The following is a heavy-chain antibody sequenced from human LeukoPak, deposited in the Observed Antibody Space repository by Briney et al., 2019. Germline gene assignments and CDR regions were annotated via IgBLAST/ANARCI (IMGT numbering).Heavy chain of an antibody. CDR2: ISSSGSTI. V-gene: IGHV3-48*03. CDR3: AREWGYYDSTGAYHGVSWFDS. J-gene: IGHJ5*01. Sequence: GGSLRLSCAASGFTFSSYEMNWVRQAPGKGLEWVSYISSSGSTIYYADSVKGRFTISRDNAKNSLYLQMNSLRAEDTAVYYCAREWGYYDSTGAYHGVSWFDSWGQGTLVTVSS. CDR1: GFTFSSYE. D-gene: IGHD3-22*01.